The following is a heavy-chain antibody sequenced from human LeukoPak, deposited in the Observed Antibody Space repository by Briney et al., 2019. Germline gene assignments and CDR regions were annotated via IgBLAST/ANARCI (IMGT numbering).Heavy chain of an antibody. CDR1: GFTFSSYA. J-gene: IGHJ4*02. Sequence: GGSLRLSCAASGFTFSSYAMSWVRQAPGKGLEWVSAISASGGSTYYADSVKGRFTISRDNSQNTLYLQVNSLRAEDTAVYYCAKGLVPAAIRVVDYWGQGTLVTVSS. D-gene: IGHD2-2*01. CDR2: ISASGGST. V-gene: IGHV3-23*01. CDR3: AKGLVPAAIRVVDY.